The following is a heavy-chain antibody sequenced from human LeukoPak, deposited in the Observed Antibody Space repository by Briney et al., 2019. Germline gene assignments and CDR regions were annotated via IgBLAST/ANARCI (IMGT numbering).Heavy chain of an antibody. CDR1: GFTFSSYA. J-gene: IGHJ4*02. Sequence: GGSLRLSCAASGFTFSSYAMSWVRQAPGKGLEWVSAISASGGSTYYADSVKGRFTISRDNSQNTLYLQVNSLRAEDTAVYYCAKGLVPAAIRVVDYWGQGTLVTVSS. D-gene: IGHD2-2*01. CDR2: ISASGGST. V-gene: IGHV3-23*01. CDR3: AKGLVPAAIRVVDY.